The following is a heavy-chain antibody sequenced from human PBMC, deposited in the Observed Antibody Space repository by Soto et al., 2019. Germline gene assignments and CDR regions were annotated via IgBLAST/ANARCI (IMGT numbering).Heavy chain of an antibody. D-gene: IGHD6-13*01. CDR3: ARGPIAAADYYFDY. CDR2: IWYDGSNK. Sequence: GRSIRLSCAASGFTFSSYGMHWVRQAPGKGLEWVAVIWYDGSNKYYADSVKGRFTISRDNSKNTLYLQMNSLRAEDTAVYYCARGPIAAADYYFDYWGQGTLVTVSS. J-gene: IGHJ4*02. CDR1: GFTFSSYG. V-gene: IGHV3-33*01.